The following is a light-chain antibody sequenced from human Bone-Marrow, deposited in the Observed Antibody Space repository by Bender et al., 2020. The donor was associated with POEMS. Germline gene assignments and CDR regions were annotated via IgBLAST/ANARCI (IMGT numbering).Light chain of an antibody. V-gene: IGLV2-14*03. Sequence: QSALTQPASVSGTPGQSITISCTGTSSDVGSYDYVSWYQQHPGKAPKLLIYYVSNRPSGISHRFSGSKSGTSASLAISGLQSEDEADYYCAAWEDSLNGWVFGGGTKLTVL. CDR2: YVS. J-gene: IGLJ3*02. CDR1: SSDVGSYDY. CDR3: AAWEDSLNGWV.